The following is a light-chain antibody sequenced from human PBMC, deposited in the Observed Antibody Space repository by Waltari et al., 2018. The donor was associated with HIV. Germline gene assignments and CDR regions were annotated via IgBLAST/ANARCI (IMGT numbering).Light chain of an antibody. CDR3: SSYGDSLRVL. Sequence: QSALTQPPSASGSLGQSVTISCTGPSSDIGAYDYVSWFQPPPRSAPKLLLYEVTRRPSTVSDRFSGSRSGSTAFLTVAGLQPDDEATYFCSSYGDSLRVLFGGGTNVTVL. J-gene: IGLJ3*02. V-gene: IGLV2-8*01. CDR1: SSDIGAYDY. CDR2: EVT.